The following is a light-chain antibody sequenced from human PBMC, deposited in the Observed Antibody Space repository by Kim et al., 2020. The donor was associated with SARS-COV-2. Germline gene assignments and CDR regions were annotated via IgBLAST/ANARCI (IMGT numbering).Light chain of an antibody. V-gene: IGLV1-44*01. Sequence: ELSQPPSVSGPPGQWVTISCSGRSSNIGSNIVNWFQQLPGTSPQLLIYTNTKRPSGVPDRFSGSKSGTSASLAISGLQSEDEADYYGASWDDRLNGMVFGGGTKLTVL. J-gene: IGLJ3*02. CDR3: ASWDDRLNGMV. CDR1: SSNIGSNI. CDR2: TNT.